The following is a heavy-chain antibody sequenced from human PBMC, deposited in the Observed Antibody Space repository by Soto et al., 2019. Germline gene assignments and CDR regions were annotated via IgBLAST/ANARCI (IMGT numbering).Heavy chain of an antibody. J-gene: IGHJ6*02. CDR1: GFTFSSYA. V-gene: IGHV3-23*01. Sequence: PGGSLRLSCAASGFTFSSYAMSWVRQAPGKGLEWVSAISGSGGSTYYADSVKGRFTISRDNSKNTLYLQMNSLRAEDTAVYYCATCSTSCSSLYYYYYGMDVWGQGTTVTSP. CDR2: ISGSGGST. CDR3: ATCSTSCSSLYYYYYGMDV. D-gene: IGHD2-2*01.